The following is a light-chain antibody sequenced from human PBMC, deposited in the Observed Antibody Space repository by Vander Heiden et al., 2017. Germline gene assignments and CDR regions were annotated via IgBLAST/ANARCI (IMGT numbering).Light chain of an antibody. CDR2: KAS. Sequence: DIQMTQSPSTLSASVGDRVTITCRASLSINDWLAWYQQKPGKAPRLLIYKASTLESGVPSRFSGSGYGTEFTLTISSRQPDDFAPYYCQQYKSYSTWTFGRWTKVEIK. J-gene: IGKJ1*01. CDR1: LSINDW. V-gene: IGKV1-5*03. CDR3: QQYKSYSTWT.